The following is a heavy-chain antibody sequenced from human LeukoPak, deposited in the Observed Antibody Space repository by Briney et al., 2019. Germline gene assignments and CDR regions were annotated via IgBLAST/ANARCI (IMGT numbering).Heavy chain of an antibody. D-gene: IGHD4-23*01. CDR2: IYYSGST. Sequence: SETLSLTCTVSGGSISSYYWSWIRQPLGKGLEWIGYIYYSGSTNYNPSLKSRVTISVDTSKNQFSLKLRSVTAADTAVYYCARDLYGGNSGWFDPWGQATLVTVSS. V-gene: IGHV4-59*01. CDR1: GGSISSYY. CDR3: ARDLYGGNSGWFDP. J-gene: IGHJ5*02.